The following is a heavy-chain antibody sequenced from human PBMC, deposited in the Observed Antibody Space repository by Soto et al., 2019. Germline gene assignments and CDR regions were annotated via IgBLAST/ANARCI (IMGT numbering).Heavy chain of an antibody. CDR1: GYTLTELS. V-gene: IGHV1-24*01. Sequence: ASVKVSCKVSGYTLTELSMHWVRQAPGKGLEWMGGFVPEDGETIYAQKFQGRVTMTEDTSTDTAYMELSSLRSEDTAVSYCATDPSYYLSGHYGMDVWGQGTTVTVSS. CDR3: ATDPSYYLSGHYGMDV. CDR2: FVPEDGET. J-gene: IGHJ6*02. D-gene: IGHD1-26*01.